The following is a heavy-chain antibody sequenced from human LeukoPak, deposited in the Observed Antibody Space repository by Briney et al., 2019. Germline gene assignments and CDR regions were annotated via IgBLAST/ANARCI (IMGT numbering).Heavy chain of an antibody. V-gene: IGHV3-48*03. Sequence: GGSLRLSCTASGFTFSTYDMNWVRQAPGKGLEWVSFITSSSDIIHYADSVKGRFTISRDNAKNSLYLQMNNLRAEDTAVYYCAKRPGYCSSTSCYYYYYMDVWGKGTTVTVSS. D-gene: IGHD2-2*01. CDR1: GFTFSTYD. J-gene: IGHJ6*03. CDR2: ITSSSDII. CDR3: AKRPGYCSSTSCYYYYYMDV.